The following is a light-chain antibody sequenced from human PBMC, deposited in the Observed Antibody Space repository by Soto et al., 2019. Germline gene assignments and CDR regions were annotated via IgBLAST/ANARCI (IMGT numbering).Light chain of an antibody. CDR2: SAS. Sequence: DIQMTQSPSSLSASVGDRVTITCRASQAIGPYLAWYQQKSGRVPELLIYSASTLQSGVPSRFSGSGSGADFSLTISGLQPEDAATYYCQKYDSGPLTYGGGTKVEI. CDR3: QKYDSGPLT. J-gene: IGKJ4*01. CDR1: QAIGPY. V-gene: IGKV1-27*01.